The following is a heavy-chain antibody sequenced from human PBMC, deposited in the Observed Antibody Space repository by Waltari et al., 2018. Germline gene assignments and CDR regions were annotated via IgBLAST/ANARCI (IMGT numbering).Heavy chain of an antibody. CDR2: INPKSGAT. CDR1: GYTFTDSV. Sequence: QVQLVQSGAEVKQPGASVKVSCKASGYTFTDSVSDWVRHAPGHRLEWMGRINPKSGATTYPQKLQGRITMTRDTSIGTAYMELGSVTSDDTALYYCARHIDSIRSAWGQGTLVTVSS. CDR3: ARHIDSIRSA. V-gene: IGHV1-2*06. J-gene: IGHJ5*02. D-gene: IGHD2-21*01.